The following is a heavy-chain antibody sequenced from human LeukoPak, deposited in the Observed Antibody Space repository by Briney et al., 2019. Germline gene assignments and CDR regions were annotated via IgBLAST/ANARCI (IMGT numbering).Heavy chain of an antibody. J-gene: IGHJ4*02. CDR3: AKDNSNYYDNTGY. CDR1: GFTFSSYG. D-gene: IGHD3-22*01. V-gene: IGHV3-30*18. CDR2: ISHDGNNK. Sequence: QSGRSLRLSCAASGFTFSSYGMHWVRQAPGKGLEWLTDISHDGNNKYYADSVKGRFTISRDNSKNTLYLQMNSLRAEDTAVYYCAKDNSNYYDNTGYWGQGTLVTVSS.